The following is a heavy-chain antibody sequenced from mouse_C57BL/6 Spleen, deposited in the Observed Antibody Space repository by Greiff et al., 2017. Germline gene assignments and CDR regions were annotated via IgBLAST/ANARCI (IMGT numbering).Heavy chain of an antibody. CDR2: IDPSDSET. CDR1: GYTFTSYW. J-gene: IGHJ2*01. Sequence: QVQLQQSGAELVRPGSSVKLSCKASGYTFTSYWMHWVKQRPIQGLEWIGNIDPSDSETHYNQKFKDKATLTVDKSSSTAYMQLRSLTSEDSAVYYCARGNYGPYLDYWGQGTTLTVSS. V-gene: IGHV1-52*01. D-gene: IGHD1-1*01. CDR3: ARGNYGPYLDY.